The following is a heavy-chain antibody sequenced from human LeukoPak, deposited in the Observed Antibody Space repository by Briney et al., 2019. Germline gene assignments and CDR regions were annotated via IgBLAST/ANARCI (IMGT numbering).Heavy chain of an antibody. Sequence: SETLSLTCAVYGGSFSGYYWSWIRQPPGKGLEWIGEINHSGSTNYNPSLKSRVTISVDTSKNQFSLKLSSVTAADTAVYYCARPGGRWLQLHQYYFDYWGQGTLVTVSS. D-gene: IGHD5-24*01. CDR2: INHSGST. CDR3: ARPGGRWLQLHQYYFDY. V-gene: IGHV4-34*01. J-gene: IGHJ4*02. CDR1: GGSFSGYY.